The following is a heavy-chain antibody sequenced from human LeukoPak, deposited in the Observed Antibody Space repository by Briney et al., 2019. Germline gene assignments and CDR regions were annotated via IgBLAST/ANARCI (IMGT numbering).Heavy chain of an antibody. D-gene: IGHD2-15*01. CDR1: GFTFKNSA. Sequence: GGSLRLSCAASGFTFKNSAMSWVRQAPGRGLEWVSTISGSRDNSYYADSVKGRFTISRDNAKNTLYLQMNSLRAEDTAVYYCARAHCSGGSCYAGYNWFDPWGQGTLVTVSS. V-gene: IGHV3-23*01. CDR2: ISGSRDNS. J-gene: IGHJ5*02. CDR3: ARAHCSGGSCYAGYNWFDP.